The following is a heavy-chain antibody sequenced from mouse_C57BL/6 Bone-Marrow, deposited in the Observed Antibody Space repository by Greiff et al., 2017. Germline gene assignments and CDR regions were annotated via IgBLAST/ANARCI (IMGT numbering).Heavy chain of an antibody. CDR1: GYAFSSYW. J-gene: IGHJ3*01. CDR3: ARGCYGIPFSY. CDR2: IYPGDGDT. V-gene: IGHV1-80*01. Sequence: QVQLKESGAELVKPGASVQISCKASGYAFSSYWMNWVKQRPGKGLEWIGQIYPGDGDTNYNGKLKGKATLTADKSSSSAYMQLSSLTSEDSAVYFCARGCYGIPFSYGGQGTLVTVSA. D-gene: IGHD1-1*01.